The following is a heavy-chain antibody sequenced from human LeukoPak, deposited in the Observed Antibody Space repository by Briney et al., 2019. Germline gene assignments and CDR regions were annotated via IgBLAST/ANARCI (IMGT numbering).Heavy chain of an antibody. V-gene: IGHV3-30*02. CDR1: GFTFSSYG. Sequence: PGGSLRLSCAASGFTFSSYGMHWVRQAPGKGLEWVAFIRYDGSNKYYADSVKGRFTISRDNSKNTLYLQMNSPRAEDTAVYYCARSSSSSKGGCMDVWAKGPRSPSPQ. J-gene: IGHJ6*04. CDR3: ARSSSSSKGGCMDV. D-gene: IGHD6-6*01. CDR2: IRYDGSNK.